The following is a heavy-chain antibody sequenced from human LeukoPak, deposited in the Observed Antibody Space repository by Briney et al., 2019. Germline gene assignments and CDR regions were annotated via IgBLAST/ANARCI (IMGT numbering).Heavy chain of an antibody. D-gene: IGHD3-16*01. CDR3: ASQSYARFDP. Sequence: PGGSLRLSCAASGFTFSTYGMSWVRQAPGKGLEWVGNIQPDESEQYPVDSVKGRFTISRDNARNSLFLQMNSLRVEDTAVYYCASQSYARFDPWGQGTLVTVSS. J-gene: IGHJ5*02. CDR2: IQPDESEQ. V-gene: IGHV3-7*01. CDR1: GFTFSTYG.